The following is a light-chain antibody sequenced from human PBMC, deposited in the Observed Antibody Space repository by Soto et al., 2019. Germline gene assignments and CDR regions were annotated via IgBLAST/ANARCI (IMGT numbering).Light chain of an antibody. CDR3: QQYNNWQYT. V-gene: IGKV3-15*01. CDR1: QSVSSN. Sequence: EIVMTQSPATLSVSPGVRDTLSCRASQSVSSNLAWYQQNPGQAPRLLIYGASTRATGIPARFSGSGSGTEFTLTISSLQSEDFAVYYCQQYNNWQYTFGQGTKLEIK. J-gene: IGKJ2*01. CDR2: GAS.